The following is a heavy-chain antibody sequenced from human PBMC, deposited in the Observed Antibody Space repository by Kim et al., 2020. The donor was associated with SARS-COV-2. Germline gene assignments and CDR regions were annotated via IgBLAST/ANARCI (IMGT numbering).Heavy chain of an antibody. J-gene: IGHJ4*02. CDR2: IWYDGSNK. V-gene: IGHV3-33*01. D-gene: IGHD3-16*02. CDR3: ARDGDMITFGGVIAIGYYFDY. Sequence: LSLTCAASGFTFSSYGMHWVRQAPGKGLEWVAVIWYDGSNKYYADSVKGRFTISRDNSKNTLYLQMNSLRAEDTAVYYCARDGDMITFGGVIAIGYYFDYWGQGTLVTVSS. CDR1: GFTFSSYG.